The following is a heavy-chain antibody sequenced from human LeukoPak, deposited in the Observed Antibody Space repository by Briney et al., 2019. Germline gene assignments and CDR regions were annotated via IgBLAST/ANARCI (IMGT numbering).Heavy chain of an antibody. J-gene: IGHJ6*02. V-gene: IGHV1-18*01. D-gene: IGHD4-23*01. CDR1: GYTFTSYG. CDR2: ISACNGNT. Sequence: GASVKVSCKASGYTFTSYGISWVRQAPGQGLEWMGWISACNGNTNYAQKLQGRVTMTTDTSTSTAYMELRSLRSDDTAVHYCARDAVVKHYYYGMDVWGQGTTVTVSS. CDR3: ARDAVVKHYYYGMDV.